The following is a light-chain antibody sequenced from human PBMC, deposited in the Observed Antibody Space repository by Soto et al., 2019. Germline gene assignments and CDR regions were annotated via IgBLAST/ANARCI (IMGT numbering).Light chain of an antibody. V-gene: IGKV1-39*01. CDR2: AAS. CDR3: QQSYGIPWT. Sequence: DIQMPQSPSSLSAPVGDSVTITCRASQTIGGFLNWYQQRPGKAPNLLIYAASTLQSGVPSRFSGSGSGTDFTLTISGLQPEDIATYYCQQSYGIPWTFGQGTKVDIK. J-gene: IGKJ1*01. CDR1: QTIGGF.